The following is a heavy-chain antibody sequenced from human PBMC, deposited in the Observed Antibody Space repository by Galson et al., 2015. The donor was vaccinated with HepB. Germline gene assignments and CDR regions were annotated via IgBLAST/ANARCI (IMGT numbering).Heavy chain of an antibody. CDR3: ARAYAGHDSF. J-gene: IGHJ4*02. CDR2: INQDGSKR. V-gene: IGHV3-7*03. Sequence: SLRLSCAASGFTFSSYWMSWVRQAPGKGLEWVANINQDGSKRYYVDSVKGRFTISRDNAKTSVYLQMNSLTAEDAAVYYCARAYAGHDSFWGQGTLVTVSS. D-gene: IGHD2-15*01. CDR1: GFTFSSYW.